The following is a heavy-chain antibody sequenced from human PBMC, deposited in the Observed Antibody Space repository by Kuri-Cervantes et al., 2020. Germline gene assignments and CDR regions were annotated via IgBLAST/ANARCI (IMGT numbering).Heavy chain of an antibody. CDR2: ISGSGGST. V-gene: IGHV3-23*01. D-gene: IGHD3-3*01. CDR1: GFTFSSYA. J-gene: IGHJ6*02. Sequence: GGSRRLSCAASGFTFSSYAMSWVRQAPGKGLEWVSAISGSGGSTYYADSVKGRFTISRDNSKNTLYLQMNSLRAEDTAVYYCATKYYDFWSGWENYYYGMDVWGQGTTVTVSS. CDR3: ATKYYDFWSGWENYYYGMDV.